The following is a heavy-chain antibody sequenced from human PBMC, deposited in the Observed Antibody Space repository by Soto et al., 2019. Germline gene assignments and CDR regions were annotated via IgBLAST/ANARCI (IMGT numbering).Heavy chain of an antibody. CDR3: AKVYYDILTGDYYFDY. CDR2: ISGSGGST. Sequence: GGSLRLSCAASGFTFSSYAMSWVRQAPGKGLEWVSAISGSGGSTYYADSVKGRFTISRDNSKNTLYQQMNSLKAEDTAVDYCAKVYYDILTGDYYFDYWGQGTLVTVSS. CDR1: GFTFSSYA. J-gene: IGHJ4*02. V-gene: IGHV3-23*01. D-gene: IGHD3-9*01.